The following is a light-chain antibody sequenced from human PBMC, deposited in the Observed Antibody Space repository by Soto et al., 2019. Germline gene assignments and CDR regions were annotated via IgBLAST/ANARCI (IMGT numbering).Light chain of an antibody. CDR3: QQYGTFPFT. Sequence: EVVMTQSPATLSVSPGERATLSCRAGQSVTTNMAWYQQKPGQAPRLLIYGISTRAAGIPDRFSGSGSGTDFTLTISRLEPEDFAVYYCQQYGTFPFTFGPGTKVDIK. V-gene: IGKV3D-15*01. CDR2: GIS. J-gene: IGKJ3*01. CDR1: QSVTTN.